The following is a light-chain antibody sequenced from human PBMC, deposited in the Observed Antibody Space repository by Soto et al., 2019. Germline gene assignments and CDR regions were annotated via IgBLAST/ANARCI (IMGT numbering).Light chain of an antibody. J-gene: IGLJ3*02. CDR1: SSDVGSYNL. V-gene: IGLV2-23*01. CDR3: CSYAGSSPWV. Sequence: QSALTQPASVSGSPGQSITISCTGTSSDVGSYNLVSWYQQHPGKAPKLMIYEGSKRPSGVSNRFSGSKSGNTASLTISGLQAEDEADYYCCSYAGSSPWVFGGGTKRAV. CDR2: EGS.